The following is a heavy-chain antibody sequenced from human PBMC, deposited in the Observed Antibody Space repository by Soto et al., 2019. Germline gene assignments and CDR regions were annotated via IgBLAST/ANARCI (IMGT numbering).Heavy chain of an antibody. CDR1: GFTFSDYA. CDR2: VSHDGRNT. Sequence: VQLVESGGGVVQPGRSLRLSCAASGFTFSDYAMHWVRQAPGKGLEWVAVVSHDGRNTHYADSVKGRFTISRDSSKNTVSLEMTSLRAEDTAVYYCAKGVRQWLVTSDFNYWGQGTLVTVSS. CDR3: AKGVRQWLVTSDFNY. D-gene: IGHD6-19*01. J-gene: IGHJ4*02. V-gene: IGHV3-30*18.